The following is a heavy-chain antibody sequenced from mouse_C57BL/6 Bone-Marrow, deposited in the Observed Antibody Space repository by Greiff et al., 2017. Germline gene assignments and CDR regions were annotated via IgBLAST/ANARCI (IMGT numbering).Heavy chain of an antibody. Sequence: QVQLKQPGAELVKPGASVKMSCKASGYTFTSYWITWVKQRPGQGLEWIGDIYPGSGSTNYNEKFKSKATLTVDTSSSTAYMQLSSLTSEDSAVYYCARCLTFYYAMDYWGQGTSVTVSS. CDR2: IYPGSGST. CDR1: GYTFTSYW. V-gene: IGHV1-55*01. J-gene: IGHJ4*01. D-gene: IGHD1-3*01. CDR3: ARCLTFYYAMDY.